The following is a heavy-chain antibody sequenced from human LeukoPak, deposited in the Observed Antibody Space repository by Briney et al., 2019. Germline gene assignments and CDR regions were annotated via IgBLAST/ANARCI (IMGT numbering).Heavy chain of an antibody. Sequence: SETLSLTCIVSGGSISSYYWSWIRQPPGKGLEWIGYIYYSGSTNYNPSLKSRVTISVDTSKNQFSLKLTSVTAADTAVYYCGRHLGWGSAFDIWGQGTMVTVSS. J-gene: IGHJ3*02. CDR1: GGSISSYY. CDR2: IYYSGST. V-gene: IGHV4-59*01. CDR3: GRHLGWGSAFDI. D-gene: IGHD6-19*01.